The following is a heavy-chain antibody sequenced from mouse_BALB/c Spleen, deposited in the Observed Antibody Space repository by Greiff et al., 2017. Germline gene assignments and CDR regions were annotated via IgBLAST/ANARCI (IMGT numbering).Heavy chain of an antibody. V-gene: IGHV14-3*02. J-gene: IGHJ4*01. D-gene: IGHD1-2*01. CDR3: ARFHYYGYDYYAMDY. Sequence: EVQLQQSGAELVKPGASVKLSCTASGFNIKDTYMHWVKQRPEQGLEWIGRIDPANGNTKYDPKFQGKATITADTSSNTAYLQLSSLTSEDTAVYYCARFHYYGYDYYAMDYWGQGTSVTVSS. CDR1: GFNIKDTY. CDR2: IDPANGNT.